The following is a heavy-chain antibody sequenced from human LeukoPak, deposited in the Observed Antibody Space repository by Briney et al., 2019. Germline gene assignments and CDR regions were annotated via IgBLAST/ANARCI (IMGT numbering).Heavy chain of an antibody. J-gene: IGHJ4*02. D-gene: IGHD2-15*01. CDR3: AKSRSMPDYIVVVVAATHDDYFDY. CDR2: ISGSGGST. V-gene: IGHV3-23*01. CDR1: GFTFSSYA. Sequence: GGSLRLSCAASGFTFSSYAMSWVRQAPGKGLEVVSAISGSGGSTYYADSVKGRFTISRDNSKNTLYLQMNSLRAEDTAVYYCAKSRSMPDYIVVVVAATHDDYFDYWGQGTLVTVSS.